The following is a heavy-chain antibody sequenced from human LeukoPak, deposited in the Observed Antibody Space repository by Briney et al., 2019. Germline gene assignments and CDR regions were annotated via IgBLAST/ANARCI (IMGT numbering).Heavy chain of an antibody. V-gene: IGHV1-8*03. CDR1: GYTFTSYD. Sequence: GASVKVSCKASGYTFTSYDINWVRQATGQGLEWMGWMNPNSGNTGYAQKFQGRVTITRNTSISTAYMERSSLRSEDTAVYYCVREGGGSGSYYTGRFDYWGQGTLVTVSS. CDR3: VREGGGSGSYYTGRFDY. CDR2: MNPNSGNT. J-gene: IGHJ4*02. D-gene: IGHD3-10*01.